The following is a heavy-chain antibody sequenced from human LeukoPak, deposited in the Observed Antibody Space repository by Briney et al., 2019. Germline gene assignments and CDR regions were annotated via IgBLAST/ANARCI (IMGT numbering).Heavy chain of an antibody. D-gene: IGHD6-19*01. Sequence: GSLRLSCAASGFTFSNFQMHWVRQAPGKGLEWVSSISGSSSYIYYVDSVQGRFTISRDNAKNSLYLQLNSLRAVDTALYYCARAKGIAVADLWGQGTLVTVSS. CDR2: ISGSSSYI. CDR1: GFTFSNFQ. V-gene: IGHV3-21*01. J-gene: IGHJ4*02. CDR3: ARAKGIAVADL.